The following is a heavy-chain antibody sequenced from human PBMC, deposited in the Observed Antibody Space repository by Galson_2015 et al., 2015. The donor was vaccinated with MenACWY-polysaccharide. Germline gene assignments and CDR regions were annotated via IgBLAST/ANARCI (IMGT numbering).Heavy chain of an antibody. J-gene: IGHJ4*02. Sequence: SLRLSCAASGFAFNSFAMSWVRQAPGKGLEWVSSISGSGDSTSYADSVKGRFTISRDNSKNALFLQMNSLRAEDTAVYYCAKDRANWYYFGYWGQGTLVTVSS. V-gene: IGHV3-23*01. D-gene: IGHD1-1*01. CDR2: ISGSGDST. CDR1: GFAFNSFA. CDR3: AKDRANWYYFGY.